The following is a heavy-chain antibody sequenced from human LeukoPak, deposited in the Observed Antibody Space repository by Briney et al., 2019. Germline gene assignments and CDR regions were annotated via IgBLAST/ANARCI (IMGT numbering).Heavy chain of an antibody. J-gene: IGHJ4*02. Sequence: TLSLTCTVSGGSISNGGYYWSWIRQPPGKALEWLALIYWNDDKRYSPSLKNRLTITKDTSKNQVVLTMTNLDPVDTATYYCAHGAYCSSTSCYSYFDYWGQGTLVTVSS. CDR3: AHGAYCSSTSCYSYFDY. D-gene: IGHD2-2*01. CDR2: IYWNDDK. V-gene: IGHV2-5*01. CDR1: GGSISNGGYY.